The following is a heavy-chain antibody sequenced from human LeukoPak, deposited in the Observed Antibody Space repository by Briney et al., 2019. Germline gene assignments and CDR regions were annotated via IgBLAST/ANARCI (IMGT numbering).Heavy chain of an antibody. CDR2: ISWNSGSI. V-gene: IGHV3-9*01. CDR3: AKSDTLVSLYYFDY. J-gene: IGHJ4*02. D-gene: IGHD1-20*01. CDR1: GFTFDDFA. Sequence: GGSLRLSCAASGFTFDDFAMLWVRQAPVKGLVGVSGISWNSGSIGYADSVKGRFTISRDNAKNSLYLQMNSLRADDTALYYCAKSDTLVSLYYFDYWGQGTLVTVSS.